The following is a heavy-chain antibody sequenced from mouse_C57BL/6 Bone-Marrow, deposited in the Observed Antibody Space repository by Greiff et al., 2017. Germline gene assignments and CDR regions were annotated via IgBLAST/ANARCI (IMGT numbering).Heavy chain of an antibody. V-gene: IGHV1-69*01. D-gene: IGHD2-4*01. CDR2: IDPSDSYT. J-gene: IGHJ1*03. CDR1: GYTFTSYW. Sequence: QVQLQQPGAELVMPGASVKLSCKASGYTFTSYWMHWVKQRPGQGLEWIGEIDPSDSYTNYNQKFKGKSTLTVDKSSSTAYMQLSSLTSEDSAVYYCASYRYDCGGYWYFDVWGTGTTVTVSA. CDR3: ASYRYDCGGYWYFDV.